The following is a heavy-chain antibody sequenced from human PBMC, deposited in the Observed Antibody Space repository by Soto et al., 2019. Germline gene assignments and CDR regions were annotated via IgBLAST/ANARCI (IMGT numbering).Heavy chain of an antibody. CDR3: ARDMGTPRAYYFDY. CDR1: GFTFSSYA. D-gene: IGHD5-18*01. CDR2: ISGSGDIT. V-gene: IGHV3-23*01. J-gene: IGHJ4*02. Sequence: GGSLRLSCAASGFTFSSYAMSWVRQAPGKGLEWVSAISGSGDITFYADSVKDRFTISRDNSKNSLYLQMNSLRDEDTAVYYCARDMGTPRAYYFDYWGQGTLVTVYS.